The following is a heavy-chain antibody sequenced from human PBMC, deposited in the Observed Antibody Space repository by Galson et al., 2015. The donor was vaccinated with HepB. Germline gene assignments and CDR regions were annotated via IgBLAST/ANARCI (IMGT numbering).Heavy chain of an antibody. V-gene: IGHV1-69*10. CDR3: ARDPIAARPDAFDI. D-gene: IGHD6-6*01. J-gene: IGHJ3*02. CDR1: GGTFSSYA. Sequence: SVKVSCKASGGTFSSYAISWVRQAPGQGLEWMGGIIPILGIANYAQKFQGRVTITADKSTSTAYMELSSLRSEDTAVYYCARDPIAARPDAFDIWGQGTMVTVSS. CDR2: IIPILGIA.